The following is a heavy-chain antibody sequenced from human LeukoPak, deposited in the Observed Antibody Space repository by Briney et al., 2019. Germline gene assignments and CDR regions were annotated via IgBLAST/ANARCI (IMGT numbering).Heavy chain of an antibody. CDR2: INPNSGGT. CDR1: VYTFTAYY. V-gene: IGHV1-2*02. J-gene: IGHJ4*02. Sequence: ASVKVSCKASVYTFTAYYMHWMRQAPGQGPEWMGWINPNSGGTNFAQKFQGRVTMTSDTSIRTAYMELSSLRSDDTAIYYCARDKVLVPDHWGQGTLVSVSS. CDR3: ARDKVLVPDH.